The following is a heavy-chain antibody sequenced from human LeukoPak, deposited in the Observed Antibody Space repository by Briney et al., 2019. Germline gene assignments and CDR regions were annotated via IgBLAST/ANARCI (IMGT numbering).Heavy chain of an antibody. D-gene: IGHD6-13*01. J-gene: IGHJ4*02. Sequence: GGSLRLSCAASGFTFSSFAMHWVRQAPGKGLEWVAFIRYDGSNKYYADSVKGRFTISRDNSKNTLYLQMNSLRAEDTAVYYCARDTSSSWYYFDYWGQGTLVTVSS. V-gene: IGHV3-30*02. CDR1: GFTFSSFA. CDR3: ARDTSSSWYYFDY. CDR2: IRYDGSNK.